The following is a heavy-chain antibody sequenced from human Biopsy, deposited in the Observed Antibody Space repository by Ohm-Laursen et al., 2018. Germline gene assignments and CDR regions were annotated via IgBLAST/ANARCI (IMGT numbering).Heavy chain of an antibody. CDR3: ARDRDRRGWFDP. D-gene: IGHD1-14*01. CDR2: IYTSGIT. J-gene: IGHJ5*02. V-gene: IGHV4-4*07. Sequence: TLSLTCTVSGGSLSSYSWSWIRQPAGKGLEWIGQIYTSGITNYNPSLKSRVTMSVDTSKNKFSLKVSSVTAADTAVYYCARDRDRRGWFDPWGQGTLVTVSS. CDR1: GGSLSSYS.